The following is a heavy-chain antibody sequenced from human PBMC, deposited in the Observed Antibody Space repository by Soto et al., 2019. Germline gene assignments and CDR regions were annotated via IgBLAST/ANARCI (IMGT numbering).Heavy chain of an antibody. D-gene: IGHD4-17*01. CDR1: GFTFSNYA. V-gene: IGHV3-23*01. CDR3: AKDRSTVINPFDY. J-gene: IGHJ4*02. CDR2: ISGSGVST. Sequence: EVQLLESGGGLVQPGGSLRLSCAASGFTFSNYAMSWVRQSPGKGLECLSIISGSGVSTYYADSVKGRFTISRDNSKNTLYLQMNSLRAEDTAVYYCAKDRSTVINPFDYWGQGNLVTVSS.